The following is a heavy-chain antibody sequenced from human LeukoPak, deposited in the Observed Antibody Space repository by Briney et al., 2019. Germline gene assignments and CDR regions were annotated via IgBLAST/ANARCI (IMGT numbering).Heavy chain of an antibody. CDR2: IYPNSGAT. CDR1: GYTFTGYY. J-gene: IGHJ5*02. Sequence: ASVKVSCKASGYTFTGYYMHWVRQAPGQGLEWMGYIYPNSGATKYAQKFQGRVTMTRDTSISTAYMELSGLRSDDTAVYYCATQRGLRRQQLRLWEPRPRWFDPWGQGTLVTVSS. D-gene: IGHD6-13*01. CDR3: ATQRGLRRQQLRLWEPRPRWFDP. V-gene: IGHV1-2*02.